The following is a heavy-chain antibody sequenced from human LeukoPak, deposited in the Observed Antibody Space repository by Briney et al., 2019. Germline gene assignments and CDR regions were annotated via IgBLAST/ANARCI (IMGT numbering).Heavy chain of an antibody. V-gene: IGHV1-2*02. CDR1: GYTFTSYG. D-gene: IGHD6-19*01. Sequence: ASVKVSCKASGYTFTSYGISWVRQAPGQGLEWMGWINPNSGGTHYGQKFQGRVTMTRDTSISTAYMELSRLRSDDTAVYYCARGVQQWLVRNYFDYWGQGTLVTVSS. J-gene: IGHJ4*02. CDR2: INPNSGGT. CDR3: ARGVQQWLVRNYFDY.